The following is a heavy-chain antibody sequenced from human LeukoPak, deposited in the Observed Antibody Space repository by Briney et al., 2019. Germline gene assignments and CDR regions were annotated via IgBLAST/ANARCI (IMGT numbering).Heavy chain of an antibody. J-gene: IGHJ5*02. Sequence: GASVKVSCKASGYTFTCYYMHWVRQAPGQGLEWMGRINPNSGGTNYAQKFQGRVTMTRDTSISTAYMELSRLTSDDTAVYYCAREPMVRDFNWFDPWGQGTLVTVSS. V-gene: IGHV1-2*06. D-gene: IGHD3-10*01. CDR2: INPNSGGT. CDR1: GYTFTCYY. CDR3: AREPMVRDFNWFDP.